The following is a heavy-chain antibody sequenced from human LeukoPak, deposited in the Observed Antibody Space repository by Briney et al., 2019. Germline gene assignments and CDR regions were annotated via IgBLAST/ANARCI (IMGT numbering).Heavy chain of an antibody. Sequence: SETPSLTCTVSGGSISSGGYYWSWIRQHPGKGLEWIGYIYYSGSTYYNPSLKSRVTISVDTSKNQFSLKLSSVTAADTAVYYCARDRASALGYCSGGSCYYYYYGMDVWGKGTTVTVSS. D-gene: IGHD2-15*01. V-gene: IGHV4-31*03. CDR1: GGSISSGGYY. CDR2: IYYSGST. CDR3: ARDRASALGYCSGGSCYYYYYGMDV. J-gene: IGHJ6*04.